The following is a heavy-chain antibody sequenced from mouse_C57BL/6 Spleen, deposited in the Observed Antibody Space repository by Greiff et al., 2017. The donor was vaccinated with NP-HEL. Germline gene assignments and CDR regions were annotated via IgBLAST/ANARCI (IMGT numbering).Heavy chain of an antibody. CDR2: LYPGDGAT. D-gene: IGHD1-1*01. CDR1: GYAFSSSW. J-gene: IGHJ4*01. V-gene: IGHV1-82*01. CDR3: ARLREGYDYAMDY. Sequence: VQLQQSGPELVKPGASVKISCKASGYAFSSSWMNWVKQRPGKGLEWIGRLYPGDGATNYNGKFKGKATLTADKSSSTAYMQLSSLTSEDSAVYFCARLREGYDYAMDYWGQGTSVTVSS.